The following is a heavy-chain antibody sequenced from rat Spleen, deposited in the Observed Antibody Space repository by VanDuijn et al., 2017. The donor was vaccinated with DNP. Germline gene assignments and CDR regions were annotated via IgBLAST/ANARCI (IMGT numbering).Heavy chain of an antibody. D-gene: IGHD4-2*01. CDR1: GSSIISNY. CDR3: ATGGAGIWFAY. Sequence: EVQLQESGPGLVKPSQSLSLTCSVTGSSIISNYWAWIRKFPGNKMEWTGYISYSGSTSYNPSLTSRISITRDTSKNQFFLQLNSVTTEDTATYYCATGGAGIWFAYWGQGTLVTVSS. J-gene: IGHJ3*01. CDR2: ISYSGST. V-gene: IGHV3-1*01.